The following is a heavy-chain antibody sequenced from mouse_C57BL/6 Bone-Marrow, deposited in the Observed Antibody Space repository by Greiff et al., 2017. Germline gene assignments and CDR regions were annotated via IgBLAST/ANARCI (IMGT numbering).Heavy chain of an antibody. D-gene: IGHD1-1*01. CDR1: GFSLTSSA. V-gene: IGHV2-9-1*01. CDR3: AANYYGSSLAWFAY. J-gene: IGHJ3*01. Sequence: VKLMESGPGLVAPSQSLSITCTVSGFSLTSSAISWVRQPPGKGLEWLGVIWTGGGTHYNSALQSRLSISQDNSKSQVCLKMNSLQTDDTARYYCAANYYGSSLAWFAYWGQGTLVTVSA. CDR2: IWTGGGT.